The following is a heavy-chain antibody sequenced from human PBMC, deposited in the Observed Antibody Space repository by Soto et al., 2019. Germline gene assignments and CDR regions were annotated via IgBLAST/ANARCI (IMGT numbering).Heavy chain of an antibody. CDR2: IIPIFGTA. D-gene: IGHD2-8*01. CDR3: AGELVTCTNGVCTQPDY. V-gene: IGHV1-69*12. Sequence: QVQLVQSGAEVKKPGSSVKVSCKASGGTFSSYAISWVRQAPGQGLEWMGGIIPIFGTANYAQKFQGRVTMAADESTSTDYMERSSLRSEDTVVYYCAGELVTCTNGVCTQPDYWGQGNLVTVSS. CDR1: GGTFSSYA. J-gene: IGHJ4*02.